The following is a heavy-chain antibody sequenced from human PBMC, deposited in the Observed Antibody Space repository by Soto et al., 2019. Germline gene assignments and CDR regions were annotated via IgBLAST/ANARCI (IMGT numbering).Heavy chain of an antibody. V-gene: IGHV1-8*01. CDR2: MNPNSGNT. D-gene: IGHD2-21*01. Sequence: ASVKVSCKASGYTFTSYDINWVRQATGQGLEWMGWMNPNSGNTGYAQKFQGRVTMTRNTSISTAYMELSSLRSEDTAVYYCARGIRHIVVAGQWAQGTLVTVSS. CDR1: GYTFTSYD. J-gene: IGHJ4*02. CDR3: ARGIRHIVVAGQ.